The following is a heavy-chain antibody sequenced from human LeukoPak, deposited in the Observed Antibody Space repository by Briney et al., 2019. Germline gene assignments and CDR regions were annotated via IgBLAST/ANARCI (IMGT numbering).Heavy chain of an antibody. CDR1: GFTFTSSA. D-gene: IGHD6-6*01. J-gene: IGHJ6*03. Sequence: SVKVSCKASGFTFTSSAVQWVRQDRGQRLEWIGWIVVGSGNTNYAQKFQGRVTITRNTSISTAYMELSSLRSEDTAVYYCARSAIPRSLSARYMGNYYMDVWGKGTTITVSS. CDR2: IVVGSGNT. V-gene: IGHV1-58*01. CDR3: ARSAIPRSLSARYMGNYYMDV.